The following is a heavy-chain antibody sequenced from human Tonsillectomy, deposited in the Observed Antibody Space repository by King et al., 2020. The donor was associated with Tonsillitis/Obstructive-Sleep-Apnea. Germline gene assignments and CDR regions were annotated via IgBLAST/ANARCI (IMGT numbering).Heavy chain of an antibody. J-gene: IGHJ4*02. CDR3: TRVRVPPDLVQYDYYDSSGYLTTFDY. D-gene: IGHD3-22*01. V-gene: IGHV3-49*04. CDR2: IRSKAYGGTT. Sequence: VQLVESGGGLVQPGRSLRLSCTASGFTFGDYAMSWVRQAPGKGLEWVGFIRSKAYGGTTEYAASVKGRFTISRDDSKSIAYLQMNSLKTEDTAVYYCTRVRVPPDLVQYDYYDSSGYLTTFDYWGQGTLVTVSS. CDR1: GFTFGDYA.